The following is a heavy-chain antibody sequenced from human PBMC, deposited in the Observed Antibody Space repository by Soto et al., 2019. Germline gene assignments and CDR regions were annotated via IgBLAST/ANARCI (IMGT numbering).Heavy chain of an antibody. J-gene: IGHJ5*02. D-gene: IGHD4-17*01. Sequence: TSETLSLTCTVSGGSLSSYYWSWIRQPPGKGLEWIGYIYYGGSTNYNPSLKSRVTISVDTSKNQFSLKLSSVTAADTAVYYCARGIKYGDYSRWFDPWGPGTLVTVSS. V-gene: IGHV4-59*01. CDR2: IYYGGST. CDR3: ARGIKYGDYSRWFDP. CDR1: GGSLSSYY.